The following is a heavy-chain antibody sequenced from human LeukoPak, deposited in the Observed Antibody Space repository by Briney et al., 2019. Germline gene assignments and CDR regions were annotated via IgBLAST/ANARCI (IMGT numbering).Heavy chain of an antibody. J-gene: IGHJ4*02. Sequence: PGGSLRLSCAASGVIFSNYGMSWVRQAPGKGLEWVSAIRGNADTTYYADSVKGRFTIFRDNSKNMLYLQMNSLRVEDTAIYYCAKGHGDSSGYYYFDSWGQGTLVTVPS. CDR3: AKGHGDSSGYYYFDS. CDR1: GVIFSNYG. V-gene: IGHV3-23*01. CDR2: IRGNADTT. D-gene: IGHD3-22*01.